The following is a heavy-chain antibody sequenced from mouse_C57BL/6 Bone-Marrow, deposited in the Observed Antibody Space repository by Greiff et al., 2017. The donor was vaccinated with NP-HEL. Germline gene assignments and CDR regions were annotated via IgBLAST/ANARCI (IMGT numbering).Heavy chain of an antibody. Sequence: QVQLQESGAELVKPGASVKLSCKASGYTFTEYTIHWVKQRSGQGLEWIGWFYPGSGSIKYNEKFKDKATLTADKSSSTVYMDLSRLTSEDSAVYFCAGHGDYFGSSYRYFDVWGTGTTVTVSS. CDR3: AGHGDYFGSSYRYFDV. V-gene: IGHV1-62-2*01. CDR2: FYPGSGSI. J-gene: IGHJ1*03. D-gene: IGHD1-1*01. CDR1: GYTFTEYT.